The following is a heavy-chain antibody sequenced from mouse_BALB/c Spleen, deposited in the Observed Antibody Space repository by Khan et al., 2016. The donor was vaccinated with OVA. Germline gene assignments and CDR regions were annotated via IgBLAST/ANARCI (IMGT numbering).Heavy chain of an antibody. J-gene: IGHJ2*01. CDR1: GFSLTSYG. D-gene: IGHD1-3*01. CDR2: IWAGGRT. CDR3: ARLEDI. V-gene: IGHV2-9*02. Sequence: VKLMVSGPGLVAPSQSLSITCTVSGFSLTSYGVHWVRQPPGKGMEWLGVIWAGGRTNYNSALMSRLSISKDNSKSQVCLKRNRLQTDDTSMYYCARLEDIWDQGTTLTVSS.